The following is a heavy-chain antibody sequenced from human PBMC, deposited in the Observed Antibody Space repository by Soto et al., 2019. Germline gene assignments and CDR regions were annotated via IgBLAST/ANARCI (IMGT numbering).Heavy chain of an antibody. CDR1: GYTFTSYG. V-gene: IGHV1-18*01. CDR3: ARDLRYFDWPPPGDWFDP. CDR2: ISAYNGNT. Sequence: GASVEVSCKASGYTFTSYGISWVRQAPGQGLEWMGWISAYNGNTNYAQKLQGRVTMTTDTSTSTAYMELRSLRSDDTAVYYCARDLRYFDWPPPGDWFDPWGQGTLVTVSS. D-gene: IGHD3-9*01. J-gene: IGHJ5*02.